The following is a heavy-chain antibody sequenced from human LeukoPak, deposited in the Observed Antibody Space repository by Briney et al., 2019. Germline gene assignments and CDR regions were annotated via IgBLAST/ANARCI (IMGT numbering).Heavy chain of an antibody. CDR2: INSDGSST. D-gene: IGHD2-21*02. CDR1: GFTFSSYW. Sequence: GGSLRLSCAASGFTFSSYWMHWVRQAPGKGLMWVSRINSDGSSTNYADSVQGRFTISRDNAKNTLYLQMNSLRTEDTAVYYCVRLKVVTGTQHWGQGTLVTVSS. CDR3: VRLKVVTGTQH. V-gene: IGHV3-74*01. J-gene: IGHJ1*01.